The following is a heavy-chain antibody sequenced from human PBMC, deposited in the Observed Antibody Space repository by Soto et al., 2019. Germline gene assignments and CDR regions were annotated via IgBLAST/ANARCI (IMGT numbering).Heavy chain of an antibody. CDR3: AREAGSIGY. Sequence: EVQLVESGGGLVKPGGSLRLSCAASGFTFSSYTMIWVRQAPGKGLQCVSSITGSGGSIYYTDSVKGRFTISRDNARNLVYLQMNSLRGEDTAVDYCAREAGSIGYWGQGTLVTVSS. V-gene: IGHV3-21*01. J-gene: IGHJ4*02. CDR1: GFTFSSYT. CDR2: ITGSGGSI.